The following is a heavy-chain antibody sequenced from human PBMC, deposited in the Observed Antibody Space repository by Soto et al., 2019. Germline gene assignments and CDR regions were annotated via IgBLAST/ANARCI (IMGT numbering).Heavy chain of an antibody. J-gene: IGHJ6*02. D-gene: IGHD1-1*01. Sequence: GGSLRLSCAASGFTFSSYAMHWVRQAPGKGLEWVGRHRNKAKSYTTDYAASVKGRFTISRDASKDSVYLQMNSLTTEDTAVYYCVRPSQPGTGAQTSADVWGQGTTVTVSS. V-gene: IGHV3-72*01. CDR2: HRNKAKSYTT. CDR3: VRPSQPGTGAQTSADV. CDR1: GFTFSSYA.